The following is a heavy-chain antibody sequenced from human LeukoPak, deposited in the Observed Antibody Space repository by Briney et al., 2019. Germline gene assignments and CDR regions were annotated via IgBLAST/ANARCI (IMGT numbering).Heavy chain of an antibody. CDR2: ISSSSSYT. CDR3: ARVPGYSYGALDY. J-gene: IGHJ4*02. CDR1: GFTFSDYY. V-gene: IGHV3-11*06. Sequence: PGGSLRLSCAASGFTFSDYYMSWIRQAPGKGLEWVSYISSSSSYTNYADSVKGRFTISRDNAKNSLYLQMNSQRAEDTAVYYCARVPGYSYGALDYWGQGTLVTVSS. D-gene: IGHD5-18*01.